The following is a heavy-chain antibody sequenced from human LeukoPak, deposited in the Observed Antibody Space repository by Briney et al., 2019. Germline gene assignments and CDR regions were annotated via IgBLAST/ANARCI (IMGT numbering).Heavy chain of an antibody. CDR2: INPNSGGT. J-gene: IGHJ4*02. CDR1: GYTFTAYY. Sequence: ASVKVSCKASGYTFTAYYIHWVRQAPEQGLEWMGWINPNSGGTNFAQKFQGRVTMTGDTSITTAYMELSRLRSDDTAVYYCAKGISVAQYFDAWGQGALVTVSS. V-gene: IGHV1-2*02. D-gene: IGHD6-19*01. CDR3: AKGISVAQYFDA.